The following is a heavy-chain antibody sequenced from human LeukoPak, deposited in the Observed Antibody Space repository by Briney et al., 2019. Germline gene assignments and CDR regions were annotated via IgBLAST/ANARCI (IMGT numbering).Heavy chain of an antibody. Sequence: GGSLRLSCAASGFTFSSYSMNWVRQTPEKGLEWVSYISSGSSNKYYADSVKGRFTISRDNAKNSLFLQMNSLRVEDTAVYYCARSMGPGHYYVADYWGQGTLVTVSS. CDR2: ISSGSSNK. CDR3: ARSMGPGHYYVADY. J-gene: IGHJ4*02. V-gene: IGHV3-48*01. CDR1: GFTFSSYS. D-gene: IGHD3-22*01.